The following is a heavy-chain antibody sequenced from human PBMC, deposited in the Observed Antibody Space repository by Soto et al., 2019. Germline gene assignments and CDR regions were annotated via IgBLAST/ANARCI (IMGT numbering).Heavy chain of an antibody. D-gene: IGHD3-10*01. CDR1: GGSISSYY. CDR3: ASMGYHYGSGSYPLDY. V-gene: IGHV4-59*08. CDR2: IYNSGST. Sequence: QVQLQESGPGLVKPSETLSLTCTVSGGSISSYYWTWIRQPPGKGLEWIGFIYNSGSTHYNPSLMSRVPISVDTSKNQFSLKLRSVTAADPAVYYCASMGYHYGSGSYPLDYWGQGTLVTVSS. J-gene: IGHJ4*02.